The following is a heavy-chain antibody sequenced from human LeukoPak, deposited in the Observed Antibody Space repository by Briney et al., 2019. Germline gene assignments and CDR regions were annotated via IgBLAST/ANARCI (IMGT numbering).Heavy chain of an antibody. CDR2: INPKSGGT. J-gene: IGHJ4*02. V-gene: IGHV1-2*02. CDR3: VPSANYYYFDY. Sequence: ASVKVSCEASGYTFTNYYMHWVRQAPGLGFEWMGWINPKSGGTSYPQKFQGRLTITRDTSISTAYMELSRLRSDDTAVYYCVPSANYYYFDYWGQGTLVTVSS. D-gene: IGHD4/OR15-4a*01. CDR1: GYTFTNYY.